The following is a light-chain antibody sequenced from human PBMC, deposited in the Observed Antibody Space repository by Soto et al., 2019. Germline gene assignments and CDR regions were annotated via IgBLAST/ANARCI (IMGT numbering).Light chain of an antibody. CDR3: MQARQAPPT. CDR2: LGF. J-gene: IGKJ4*01. V-gene: IGKV2-28*01. CDR1: ESLLRRDGYSS. Sequence: DIVVTQSPVSLAVTPGEPAFISCRSSESLLRRDGYSSLDWYRQKSGQSPQLLIHLGFIRAAGVPGRFSGSGSGTDFTLKISRVEAEDVGVYFCMQARQAPPTFGGGTKVDLK.